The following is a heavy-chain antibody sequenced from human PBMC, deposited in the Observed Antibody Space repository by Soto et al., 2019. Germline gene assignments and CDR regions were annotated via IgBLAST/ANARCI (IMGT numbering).Heavy chain of an antibody. J-gene: IGHJ4*02. CDR1: GLTFSNYG. Sequence: QVHLVESGGGVVKPGRSLRLSCEVSGLTFSNYGMHWVRQGPGKGLEWVAVISNEGRDERYADSVRGRFTISRDNSKNTLYLQMSSLRAEDTAVYYCAKGCGTGTSCYILDYWGQGTLVTVSS. CDR3: AKGCGTGTSCYILDY. V-gene: IGHV3-30*18. D-gene: IGHD2-2*02. CDR2: ISNEGRDE.